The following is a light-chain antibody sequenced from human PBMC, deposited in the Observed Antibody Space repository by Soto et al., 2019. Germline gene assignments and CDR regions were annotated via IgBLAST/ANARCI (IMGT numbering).Light chain of an antibody. CDR2: EVS. CDR1: SDDIGGYDY. V-gene: IGLV2-14*01. J-gene: IGLJ3*02. CDR3: SSYTSSSTPV. Sequence: QSALTQPPSASGSPGQSVTISCTGTSDDIGGYDYVSWYQQHPGKAPKLMIYEVSNRPSGVSNRFSGSKSGNTASLTISGLQAEDEADYYCSSYTSSSTPVYGGGTKLTVL.